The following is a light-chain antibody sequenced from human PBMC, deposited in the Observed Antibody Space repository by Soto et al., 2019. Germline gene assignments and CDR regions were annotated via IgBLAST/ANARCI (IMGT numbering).Light chain of an antibody. CDR2: DNN. CDR1: GSNIGSNS. V-gene: IGLV1-51*01. J-gene: IGLJ2*01. CDR3: GTWESYLSVGV. Sequence: QSVLTQPPSVSAAPGQTVTISCSGSGSNIGSNSVSWYQQVPGTAPQLLLYDNNKRPSGIPDRFSGSKSGTSATLGITDLQTADEADYYCGTWESYLSVGVFGGGPKLTVL.